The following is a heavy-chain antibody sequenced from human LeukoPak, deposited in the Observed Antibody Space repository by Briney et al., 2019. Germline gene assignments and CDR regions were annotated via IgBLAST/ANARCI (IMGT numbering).Heavy chain of an antibody. D-gene: IGHD3-9*01. CDR3: ASQIRSHYDIFPLTYYFDY. Sequence: GGSLRLSCAASGFTFSSYAMHWVRQAPGKGLEWVAVISYDGSNKYYADSVKGRFTISRDNSKNTLYLQMNSLRSEDTAVYYCASQIRSHYDIFPLTYYFDYWGQGTLVTVSS. CDR2: ISYDGSNK. V-gene: IGHV3-30*04. J-gene: IGHJ4*02. CDR1: GFTFSSYA.